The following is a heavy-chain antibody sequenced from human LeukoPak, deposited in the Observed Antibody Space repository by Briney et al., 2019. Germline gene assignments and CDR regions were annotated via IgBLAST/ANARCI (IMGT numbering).Heavy chain of an antibody. J-gene: IGHJ4*02. V-gene: IGHV3-7*01. CDR3: ATDRGWRTSGYYLYYFEY. CDR2: IKHDGSEK. D-gene: IGHD3-3*01. Sequence: GGSLRLSCAASGFIFTNYFMSWVRQAPGKGLEWVASIKHDGSEKYYVDSVRGRFTISRDNTMNSLYLQMSSLRAEDTAVYYCATDRGWRTSGYYLYYFEYWGQGTPVTYSS. CDR1: GFIFTNYF.